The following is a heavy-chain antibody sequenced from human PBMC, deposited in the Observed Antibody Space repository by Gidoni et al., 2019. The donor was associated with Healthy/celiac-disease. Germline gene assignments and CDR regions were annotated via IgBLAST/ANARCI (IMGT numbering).Heavy chain of an antibody. D-gene: IGHD3-16*01. Sequence: QVPLVEYGGGLVKPGGDLRLSCAASGFTSSDYYMRWIRQAPGKGLEWVSYISSSGSTIYYADSVKGRFTISRDNAKNSLYLQMNSLRAEDTAVYYCARDKNDYIWGSYRSHNWFDPWGQGTLVTVSS. V-gene: IGHV3-11*01. CDR1: GFTSSDYY. CDR2: ISSSGSTI. CDR3: ARDKNDYIWGSYRSHNWFDP. J-gene: IGHJ5*02.